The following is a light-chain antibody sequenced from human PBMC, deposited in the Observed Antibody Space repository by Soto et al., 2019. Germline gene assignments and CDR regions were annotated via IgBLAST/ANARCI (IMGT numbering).Light chain of an antibody. Sequence: EIVLTQSPGTLSLSPGGRANLSCRVSQSVSSSYLAWYQQKPGQAPRLLIYGASSRATGIPDRFSGSGSGTDFTLTISRLEPEDFAVYYCQQYGSSPTFGGGTKVEIK. CDR1: QSVSSSY. CDR2: GAS. J-gene: IGKJ4*01. CDR3: QQYGSSPT. V-gene: IGKV3-20*01.